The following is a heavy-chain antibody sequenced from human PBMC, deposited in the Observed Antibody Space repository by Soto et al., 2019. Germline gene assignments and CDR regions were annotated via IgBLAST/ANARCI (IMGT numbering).Heavy chain of an antibody. CDR1: GFTFRSSA. V-gene: IGHV3-23*01. Sequence: GGSLRLSCAASGFTFRSSAMSWVRQAPGKGLQWVSAISPSGNYTYYSDSVKGRFAISRDNSKSTLYLQMSGLRAGDTAVYYCAKGRPYFDYWGLGTLVTVSS. CDR2: ISPSGNYT. CDR3: AKGRPYFDY. J-gene: IGHJ4*02.